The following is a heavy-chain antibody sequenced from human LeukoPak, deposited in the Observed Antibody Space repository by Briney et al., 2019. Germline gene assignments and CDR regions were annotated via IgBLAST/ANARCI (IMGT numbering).Heavy chain of an antibody. CDR1: GFTFSTYW. J-gene: IGHJ4*02. D-gene: IGHD3-9*01. Sequence: GESLRLSCGASGFTFSTYWMSWVRQAPGKGLEWAATIKQDGSATYYVDSVKGRFTISRDNAKKSLYLQMNNLRAEDTSLYYCARNRYDILTGYQYYFDYWGQGTLVSVSS. V-gene: IGHV3-7*01. CDR2: IKQDGSAT. CDR3: ARNRYDILTGYQYYFDY.